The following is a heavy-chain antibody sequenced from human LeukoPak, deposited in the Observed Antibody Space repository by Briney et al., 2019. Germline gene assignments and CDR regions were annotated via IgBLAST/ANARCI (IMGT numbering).Heavy chain of an antibody. Sequence: GGSLRLSCAASGFTFSNAWMSWVRQAPGKGLEWVGRIKSKTDGGTTDYAAPVKGRFTISRDDSKNTLYLQMNSLKTEDTAVYYCTTALSLLWFGELFPFDASDIWGQGTMVTVSS. CDR1: GFTFSNAW. CDR2: IKSKTDGGTT. D-gene: IGHD3-10*01. J-gene: IGHJ3*02. V-gene: IGHV3-15*01. CDR3: TTALSLLWFGELFPFDASDI.